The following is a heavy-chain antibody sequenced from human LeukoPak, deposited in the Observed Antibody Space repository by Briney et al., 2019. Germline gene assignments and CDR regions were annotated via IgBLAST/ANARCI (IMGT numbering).Heavy chain of an antibody. J-gene: IGHJ4*02. V-gene: IGHV3-49*04. CDR3: TRDSNSGWYHSYFDY. D-gene: IGHD6-19*01. CDR2: IRSKAYGGTA. CDR1: GFTFGDYA. Sequence: PGGSLRLSCTASGFTFGDYAMSWVRQAPGKGLEWVGFIRSKAYGGTAEYAASVKGRFTISRDDSKSIAYLQMNSLKTEDTAVYYCTRDSNSGWYHSYFDYWGQGTLVTVSS.